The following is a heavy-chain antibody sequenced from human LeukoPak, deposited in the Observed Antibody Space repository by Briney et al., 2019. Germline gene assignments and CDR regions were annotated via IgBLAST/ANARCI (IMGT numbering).Heavy chain of an antibody. CDR2: IYWNGDE. V-gene: IGHV2-5*01. D-gene: IGHD5/OR15-5a*01. CDR1: GYSISSGYYW. J-gene: IGHJ3*02. Sequence: TLSLTCTVSGYSISSGYYWGWIRQPPGKALEWLALIYWNGDERYSPFLKSRLTITKDTSKNQVVLTVTNMDPVDTATYYCAHRPLYPDVFDIWGQGTMVTVSS. CDR3: AHRPLYPDVFDI.